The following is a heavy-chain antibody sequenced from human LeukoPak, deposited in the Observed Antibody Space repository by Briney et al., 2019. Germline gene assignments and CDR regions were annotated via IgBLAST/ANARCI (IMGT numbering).Heavy chain of an antibody. J-gene: IGHJ4*02. Sequence: SETLSLTCTVSGGSISSYYWSWIRQPAGKGLEWIGRIYTSGSTNYNPSLKSRVTMSVDTSKNQFSLKLSSVTAADTAVYYCARGLGYCSSTSCYVGSDYWGQGTLVTVSS. CDR2: IYTSGST. V-gene: IGHV4-4*07. CDR3: ARGLGYCSSTSCYVGSDY. D-gene: IGHD2-2*01. CDR1: GGSISSYY.